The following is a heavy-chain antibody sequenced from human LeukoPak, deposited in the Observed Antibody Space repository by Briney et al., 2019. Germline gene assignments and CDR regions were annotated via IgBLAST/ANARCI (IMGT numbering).Heavy chain of an antibody. V-gene: IGHV3-23*01. D-gene: IGHD2-15*01. J-gene: IGHJ4*02. CDR2: ISGSGGST. CDR1: GFTFSSYA. Sequence: GGSLRLSCAASGFTFSSYAMSWVRQAPGKGLEWVSAISGSGGSTYYADSVKGRFTISRDNSKNTLYLQMNSLRAEDTAVYYCAKKSPPYCSGGSCSPIDYWGQGTLVTVSS. CDR3: AKKSPPYCSGGSCSPIDY.